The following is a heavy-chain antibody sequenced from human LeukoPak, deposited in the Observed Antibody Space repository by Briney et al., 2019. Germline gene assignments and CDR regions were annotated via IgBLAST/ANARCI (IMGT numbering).Heavy chain of an antibody. CDR1: GFTFGDYA. Sequence: GGSLRLSCTASGFTFGDYAMSWVRQAPGKGLEWVGFIRSKAYGGTTEYAASVNGRFTISRDDSKSIAYLQMNSLKTEDTAVYYCTRDAFYYDSSGYYRFDYWGQGTLVTVSS. CDR3: TRDAFYYDSSGYYRFDY. V-gene: IGHV3-49*04. CDR2: IRSKAYGGTT. J-gene: IGHJ4*02. D-gene: IGHD3-22*01.